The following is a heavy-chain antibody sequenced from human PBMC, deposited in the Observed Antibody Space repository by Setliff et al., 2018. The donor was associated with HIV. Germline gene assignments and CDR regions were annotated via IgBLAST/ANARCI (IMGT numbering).Heavy chain of an antibody. CDR3: ARDFGGYCSSMSCPGLFDP. Sequence: SVKVSCKASGGTFSNYGMSWVRQAPGQGLEWMGGIIPISGTANYAQKFQGRVTITTDESTSTAYMDLSGLRSEDTAVYYCARDFGGYCSSMSCPGLFDPWGQGTLVTVSS. CDR1: GGTFSNYG. CDR2: IIPISGTA. D-gene: IGHD2-2*01. J-gene: IGHJ5*02. V-gene: IGHV1-69*05.